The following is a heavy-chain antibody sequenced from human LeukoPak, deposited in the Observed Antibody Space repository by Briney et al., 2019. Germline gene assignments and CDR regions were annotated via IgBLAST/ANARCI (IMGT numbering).Heavy chain of an antibody. J-gene: IGHJ5*02. V-gene: IGHV4-34*01. Sequence: SETLSLTCTVSGGSISSYYWSWIRQPPGKGLEWIGEINHSGSTNYNPSLKSRVTISVDTSKNQFSLKLSSVTAADTAVYYCAREVPYSSGWGFSYYNWFDPWGQGTLVTVSS. CDR3: AREVPYSSGWGFSYYNWFDP. CDR1: GGSISSYY. D-gene: IGHD6-19*01. CDR2: INHSGST.